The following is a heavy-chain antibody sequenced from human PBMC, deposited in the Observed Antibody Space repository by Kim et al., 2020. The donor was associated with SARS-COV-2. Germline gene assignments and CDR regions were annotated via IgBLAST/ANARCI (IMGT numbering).Heavy chain of an antibody. V-gene: IGHV3-49*04. D-gene: IGHD6-19*01. Sequence: GGSLRLSCTASGFTFGDYAMSWVRQAPGKGLEWVGFIRSKAYGGTTEYAASVKGRFTTSRDDSKSIAYLQMNSLKTEDTAVYYCTREPRKSIAVAGTLFPRYYYYYYMDVWGKGTTVTVSS. J-gene: IGHJ6*03. CDR1: GFTFGDYA. CDR2: IRSKAYGGTT. CDR3: TREPRKSIAVAGTLFPRYYYYYYMDV.